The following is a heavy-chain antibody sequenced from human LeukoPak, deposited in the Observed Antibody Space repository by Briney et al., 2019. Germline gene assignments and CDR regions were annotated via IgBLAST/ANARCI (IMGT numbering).Heavy chain of an antibody. J-gene: IGHJ4*02. CDR3: ARDGRRDSTHWYYY. CDR2: IVGSSSYT. CDR1: GFTFRDYH. D-gene: IGHD6-13*01. Sequence: WGSLRLSCAASGFTFRDYHLSWIRQAPGKGLEWVAYIVGSSSYTNYADSVKGRFTISRDNGEDSLYLQMNSLRDVDTAVYYCARDGRRDSTHWYYYWGQGTLVTVSS. V-gene: IGHV3-11*06.